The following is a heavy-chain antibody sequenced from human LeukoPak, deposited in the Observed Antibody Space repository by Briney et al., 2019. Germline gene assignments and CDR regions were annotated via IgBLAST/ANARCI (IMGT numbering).Heavy chain of an antibody. CDR1: GFTFSSYG. V-gene: IGHV3-30*03. CDR2: ISYDGSNK. Sequence: GGSLRLSCAASGFTFSSYGMHRVRQAPGKGLEWVAVISYDGSNKYYADSVKGRFTISRDNSKNTLYLQMNSLRAEDTAVYYCVYSSGWYSWGQGTLVTVSS. D-gene: IGHD6-19*01. CDR3: VYSSGWYS. J-gene: IGHJ4*02.